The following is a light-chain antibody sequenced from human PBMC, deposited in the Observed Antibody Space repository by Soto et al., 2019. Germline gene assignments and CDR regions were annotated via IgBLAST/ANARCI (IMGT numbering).Light chain of an antibody. Sequence: QSALTRRASVSGSPGQSITISCTGTSSDVGGYNYVSWYQQHPGKAPKLMISEVSNRPSGVSNRFSGSKSANTASLTISGLQAEDDADYYCSSYTSISTYVFGTGTKVTVL. J-gene: IGLJ1*01. V-gene: IGLV2-14*01. CDR2: EVS. CDR3: SSYTSISTYV. CDR1: SSDVGGYNY.